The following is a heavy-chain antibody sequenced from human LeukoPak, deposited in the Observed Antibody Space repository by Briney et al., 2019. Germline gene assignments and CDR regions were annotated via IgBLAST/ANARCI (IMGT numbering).Heavy chain of an antibody. CDR1: GFSVITNY. CDR2: IYSGGST. V-gene: IGHV3-53*01. D-gene: IGHD1-7*01. CDR3: ARDLSPRELLIY. J-gene: IGHJ4*02. Sequence: GGSLRLSCAASGFSVITNYMNWVRQAPGKGLEWVSVIYSGGSTYYADSVKDRFTISRDNSKNSLYLQMNSLRAEDTAVYYCARDLSPRELLIYWGRGTLVTVSS.